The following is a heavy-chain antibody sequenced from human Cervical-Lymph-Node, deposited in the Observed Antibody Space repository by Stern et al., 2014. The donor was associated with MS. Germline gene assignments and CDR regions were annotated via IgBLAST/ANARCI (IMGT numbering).Heavy chain of an antibody. CDR2: ISWHSDSI. D-gene: IGHD3-22*01. Sequence: VQLEESGGGLVQPGRSLRLSCAASGFTFDDYAMHWVRQTPGKGLEWVSGISWHSDSIGYADSVKGRFTISRDNAKNSLYLQMNSLRAEDTALYFCARHDSSGYNYYAMDVWGQGTTVTVSS. CDR3: ARHDSSGYNYYAMDV. V-gene: IGHV3-9*01. J-gene: IGHJ6*02. CDR1: GFTFDDYA.